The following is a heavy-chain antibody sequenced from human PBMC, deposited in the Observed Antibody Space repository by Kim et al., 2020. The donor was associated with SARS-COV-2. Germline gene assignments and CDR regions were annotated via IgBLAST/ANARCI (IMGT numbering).Heavy chain of an antibody. V-gene: IGHV7-4-1*02. J-gene: IGHJ4*02. Sequence: QGFTGRFVFSLDTSVSTAYLQISSLKAEDTAVYYCARDLDDFWSCYPFDYWGQGTLVTVSS. D-gene: IGHD3-3*01. CDR3: ARDLDDFWSCYPFDY.